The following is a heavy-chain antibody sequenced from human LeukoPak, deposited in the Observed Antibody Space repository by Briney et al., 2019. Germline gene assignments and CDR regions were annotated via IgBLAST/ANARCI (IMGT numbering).Heavy chain of an antibody. CDR3: ARDLMITFGGVIVIVWGFDY. V-gene: IGHV3-11*04. D-gene: IGHD3-16*02. CDR2: ISSSGSTI. Sequence: AGGSLRLSCAASGFTFSDYYMSWIRQAPGKGLEWVSYISSSGSTIYYADSVKGRFTISRDNSKNTLYLQMNSLRAEDTAVYYCARDLMITFGGVIVIVWGFDYWGQGTLVTVSS. J-gene: IGHJ4*02. CDR1: GFTFSDYY.